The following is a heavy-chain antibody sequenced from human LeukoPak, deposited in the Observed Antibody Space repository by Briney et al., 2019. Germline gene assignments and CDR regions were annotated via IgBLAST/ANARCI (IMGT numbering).Heavy chain of an antibody. CDR3: ARVSGGGDSYYFDY. V-gene: IGHV4-59*01. CDR1: GGSISSYY. Sequence: PSETLSLTCTVSGGSISSYYWSWIRQPPGKGLEWIGYIYYSGSTNYNPSLKSRVTISVDTSKNQFSLKLSSVTAADTAVYYCARVSGGGDSYYFDYWGQGTLVTVSS. J-gene: IGHJ4*02. D-gene: IGHD2-21*02. CDR2: IYYSGST.